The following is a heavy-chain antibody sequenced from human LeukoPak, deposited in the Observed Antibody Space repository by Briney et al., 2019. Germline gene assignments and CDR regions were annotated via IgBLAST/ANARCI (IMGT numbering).Heavy chain of an antibody. CDR2: IYYSGST. CDR3: ARGRLTTIPDAFDI. J-gene: IGHJ3*02. CDR1: GGSISSGGYY. D-gene: IGHD4-17*01. V-gene: IGHV4-31*03. Sequence: PSQTLSLTCTVSGGSISSGGYYWSWIRQHPGKGLEWIGYIYYSGSTYYNPSLKSRVTISVDTSKNQFSLKLSSVTAADTAVYYCARGRLTTIPDAFDIWGQRTMVTVSS.